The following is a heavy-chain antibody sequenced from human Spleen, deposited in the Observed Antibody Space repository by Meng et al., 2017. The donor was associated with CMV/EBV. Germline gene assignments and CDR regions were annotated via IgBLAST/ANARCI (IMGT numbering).Heavy chain of an antibody. CDR3: ARGNIVVVVAANDAFDI. J-gene: IGHJ3*02. CDR2: IYHSGST. D-gene: IGHD2-15*01. Sequence: SETLSLTCTVSGYSISSGYYWGWIRQPSGKGLEWIGSIYHSGSTYYNPSLKSRVTISVDTSKNQFSLKLSSVTAADTAVYYCARGNIVVVVAANDAFDIWGQGTMVTVSS. V-gene: IGHV4-38-2*02. CDR1: GYSISSGYY.